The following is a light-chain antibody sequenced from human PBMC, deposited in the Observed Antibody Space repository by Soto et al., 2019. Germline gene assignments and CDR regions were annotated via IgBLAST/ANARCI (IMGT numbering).Light chain of an antibody. CDR3: QQLTRYPST. J-gene: IGKJ4*01. Sequence: IQLTQSPSSLSASVGGRVTVTCRASEDITNYLAWYQQKVGKAPKLLIYDASTLHSGVPSRFSGSGSGTDFTLTISGLQPEDFATYYPQQLTRYPSTFGGGTQVDIK. CDR2: DAS. V-gene: IGKV1-9*01. CDR1: EDITNY.